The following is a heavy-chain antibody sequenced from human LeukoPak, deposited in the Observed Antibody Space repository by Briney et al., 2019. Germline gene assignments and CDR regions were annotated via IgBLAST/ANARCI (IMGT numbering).Heavy chain of an antibody. Sequence: GGSLRLSCAASGFTFSGYIMNWVRQAPGKGLEWVSFISSSSNTIYYADSVKGRFTVSRDNAKNSLYLQMNSLRAEDTAVYYCARDQWLDYWGQETLLTVSS. CDR3: ARDQWLDY. CDR2: ISSSSNTI. D-gene: IGHD6-19*01. CDR1: GFTFSGYI. J-gene: IGHJ4*02. V-gene: IGHV3-48*01.